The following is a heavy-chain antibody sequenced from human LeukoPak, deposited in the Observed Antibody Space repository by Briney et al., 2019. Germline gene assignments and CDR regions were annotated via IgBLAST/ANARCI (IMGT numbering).Heavy chain of an antibody. CDR1: GGSISSSSYY. Sequence: SETLSLTCTVSGGSISSSSYYWGWIRQPPGKGLEWIGSIYYSGSTYYNPSLKSRVTISVDTSKNQLSLKLSSVTAADTAVYYCARMESGIAVAGIIDYWGQGTLVTVSS. V-gene: IGHV4-39*01. J-gene: IGHJ4*02. CDR2: IYYSGST. D-gene: IGHD6-19*01. CDR3: ARMESGIAVAGIIDY.